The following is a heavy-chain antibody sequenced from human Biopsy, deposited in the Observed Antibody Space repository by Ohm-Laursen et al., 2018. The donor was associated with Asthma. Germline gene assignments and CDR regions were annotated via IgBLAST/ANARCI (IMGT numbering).Heavy chain of an antibody. V-gene: IGHV1-18*01. D-gene: IGHD3-10*01. CDR2: ISVYNGNT. CDR3: ARAVDYSHYYGIDV. CDR1: GYTFNSVG. J-gene: IGHJ6*02. Sequence: KVSCKTSGYTFNSVGITWVRQAPGQGLEWMGWISVYNGNTKVAQKLQDRVTMITDTSTSAAYMELRSLRSGDTAVYFCARAVDYSHYYGIDVWGQGTTVTVS.